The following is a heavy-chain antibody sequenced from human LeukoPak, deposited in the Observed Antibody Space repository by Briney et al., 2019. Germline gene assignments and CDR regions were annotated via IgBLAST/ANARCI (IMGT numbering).Heavy chain of an antibody. Sequence: PSETLSLTCTVSGGSISSGGYYWSWIRQHPGKGLEWIGYIYYSGSTYYNPSLKSRVTISVDTSKNQFSLKLSSVTAADTAVYYCARPCLGSGYLDAFDIWGQGTMVTVSS. CDR2: IYYSGST. V-gene: IGHV4-31*03. D-gene: IGHD3-22*01. J-gene: IGHJ3*02. CDR1: GGSISSGGYY. CDR3: ARPCLGSGYLDAFDI.